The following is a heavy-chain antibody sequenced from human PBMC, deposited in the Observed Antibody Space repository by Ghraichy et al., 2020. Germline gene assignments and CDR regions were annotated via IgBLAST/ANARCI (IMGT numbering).Heavy chain of an antibody. CDR3: VKDLAYGLFAASIGRRGDYYHYGLDV. D-gene: IGHD2-15*01. CDR1: GFTFSNYA. V-gene: IGHV3-30*04. CDR2: VSSDSTNK. Sequence: GESLNISCEASGFTFSNYAVHWVRQAPGKGLEWVAIVSSDSTNKYYADSVRGRFTISRDNSQNTLFLQMHSLRPEDTAVYYCVKDLAYGLFAASIGRRGDYYHYGLDVWGQGTTVTVSS. J-gene: IGHJ6*02.